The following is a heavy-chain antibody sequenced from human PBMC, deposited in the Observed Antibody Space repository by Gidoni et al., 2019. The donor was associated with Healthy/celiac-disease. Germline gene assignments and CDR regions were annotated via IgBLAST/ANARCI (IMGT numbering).Heavy chain of an antibody. V-gene: IGHV1-46*03. J-gene: IGHJ4*02. CDR3: ASSQLGVYFDY. Sequence: QVPLVQSGAEVKKPVASVQLSCKASGHTFTSYYMHWVRQAPGQGLEWMGIINPSGGSKSYAKKFQGRVTMTRDTSTSTVYMELSSLRSEDTAVYYCASSQLGVYFDYWGQGTLVTVSS. CDR1: GHTFTSYY. CDR2: INPSGGSK. D-gene: IGHD2-8*01.